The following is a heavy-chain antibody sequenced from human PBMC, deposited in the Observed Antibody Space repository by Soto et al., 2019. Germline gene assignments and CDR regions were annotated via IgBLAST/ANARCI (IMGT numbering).Heavy chain of an antibody. CDR2: INSDGSST. D-gene: IGHD2-21*01. CDR1: GFTFSSYW. CDR3: ARRHQIAYSSGMDV. J-gene: IGHJ6*02. Sequence: EEQLVESGGGLVQPGGSLRLSCAASGFTFSSYWMHWVRQAPGKGLVWVSRINSDGSSTNYADSVKGRFTISRDNAKNTLYLQMHSLRAEDTAVYYCARRHQIAYSSGMDVWGQGTTVTVSS. V-gene: IGHV3-74*01.